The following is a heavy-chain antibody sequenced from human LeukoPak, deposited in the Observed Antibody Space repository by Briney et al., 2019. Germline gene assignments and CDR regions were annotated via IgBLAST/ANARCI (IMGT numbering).Heavy chain of an antibody. CDR2: IKQDGSEK. D-gene: IGHD1-26*01. Sequence: PGGSLRLSCAASGFTFSSYWMSWVRQAPGKGLEWVANIKQDGSEKYYVDSVKGRFTISRDNAKNSLYLRMNSLRAEDTAVYYCARALMYSGSYFPYWGQGTLVTVSS. J-gene: IGHJ4*02. CDR3: ARALMYSGSYFPY. CDR1: GFTFSSYW. V-gene: IGHV3-7*01.